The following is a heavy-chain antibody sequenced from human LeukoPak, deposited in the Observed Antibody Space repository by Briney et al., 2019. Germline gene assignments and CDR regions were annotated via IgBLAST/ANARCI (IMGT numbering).Heavy chain of an antibody. D-gene: IGHD4-23*01. J-gene: IGHJ3*02. CDR2: IYYSGST. CDR1: GGSISSNSYY. Sequence: PSETLSLTCTVSGGSISSNSYYWAWIRQPPGKGLEWIGYIYYSGSTSYNPSLKSRVTISVDTSKNQFSLKLSPVTAADTAVYYCARDSLTGRTQTTVVTRAPYAFDIWGQGTMVTVSS. V-gene: IGHV4-61*01. CDR3: ARDSLTGRTQTTVVTRAPYAFDI.